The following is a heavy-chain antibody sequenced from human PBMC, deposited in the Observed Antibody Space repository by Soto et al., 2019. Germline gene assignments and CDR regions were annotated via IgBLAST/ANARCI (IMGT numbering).Heavy chain of an antibody. V-gene: IGHV1-69*13. CDR2: IIPIFGTA. J-gene: IGHJ4*02. CDR1: GGTFSSYA. Sequence: SVKVSCKASGGTFSSYAISWVRQAPGQGLEWMGGIIPIFGTANYAQKFQGRVTITADESTSTAYMELSSLRSEDTAVYYCARGPSRWLQFFYWGQGTLVTVSS. D-gene: IGHD5-12*01. CDR3: ARGPSRWLQFFY.